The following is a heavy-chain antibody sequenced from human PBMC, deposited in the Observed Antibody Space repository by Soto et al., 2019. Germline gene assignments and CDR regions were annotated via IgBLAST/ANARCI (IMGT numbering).Heavy chain of an antibody. CDR3: AIPQPRYCTNGVCYGDYYYSYGMDV. CDR1: GYTFTGYY. J-gene: IGHJ6*02. CDR2: INPNSGGT. D-gene: IGHD2-8*01. Sequence: ASVKVSCKASGYTFTGYYMHWVRQAPGQGLEWMGWINPNSGGTNYAQKFQGRVTMTRDTSISTAYMELSRLRSDDTAVYYCAIPQPRYCTNGVCYGDYYYSYGMDVWGQGTTVTVSS. V-gene: IGHV1-2*02.